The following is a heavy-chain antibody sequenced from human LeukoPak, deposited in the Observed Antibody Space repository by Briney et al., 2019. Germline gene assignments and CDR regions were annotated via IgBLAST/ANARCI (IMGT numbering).Heavy chain of an antibody. CDR2: IFFGGGT. CDR3: ARHSPPNWSGYYTPFDY. Sequence: SETLSLTCTVSGGSISSSSYYWGWIRQPPGKGLEWIGSIFFGGGTYYNPSLKSRVTISVDTSKNQFSLKLSSVTAADTAVYYCARHSPPNWSGYYTPFDYWGQGTLVTVSS. J-gene: IGHJ4*02. D-gene: IGHD3-3*01. CDR1: GGSISSSSYY. V-gene: IGHV4-39*01.